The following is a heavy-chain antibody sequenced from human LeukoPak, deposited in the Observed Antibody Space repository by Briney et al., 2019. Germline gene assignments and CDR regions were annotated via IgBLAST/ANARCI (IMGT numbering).Heavy chain of an antibody. J-gene: IGHJ1*01. V-gene: IGHV1-69*04. Sequence: ASVKVSCKASGGTFSSYAISWVRQAPGQGLEWVGRIIPILGIANYAQKFQGRVTVTADKSTSTAYMELSSLRSEDTAVYYCARAEAVAGSSEYFQHWGQGTLVPVSS. CDR2: IIPILGIA. CDR1: GGTFSSYA. D-gene: IGHD6-19*01. CDR3: ARAEAVAGSSEYFQH.